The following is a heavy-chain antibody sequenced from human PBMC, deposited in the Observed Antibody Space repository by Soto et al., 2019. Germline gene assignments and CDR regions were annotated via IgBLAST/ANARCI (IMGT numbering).Heavy chain of an antibody. V-gene: IGHV4-4*02. CDR2: VYHTGST. D-gene: IGHD2-15*01. J-gene: IGHJ4*02. CDR1: GGSISSTNW. Sequence: QVQLKQSGPRLARPSGTLSLTCVVSGGSISSTNWWTWVRQTPGKGLEWIGEVYHTGSTKYNPSLKTRVTISVDKSNNQFSLHLKAVTAADTAVYYCATLPPRIVVVVLPIPSWGQGTLVTVSS. CDR3: ATLPPRIVVVVLPIPS.